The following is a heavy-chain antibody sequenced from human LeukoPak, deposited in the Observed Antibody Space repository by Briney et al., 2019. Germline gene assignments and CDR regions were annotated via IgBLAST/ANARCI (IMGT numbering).Heavy chain of an antibody. CDR1: GGSISTYY. J-gene: IGHJ3*02. Sequence: PSETLSLTCTVSGGSISTYYWSWIRQPPGKGLDWIGYIHYSGSTSYNPSLKSRVTISVDTFKNQFSLKLRSVTAADTAVYYCARDEGYTFGLDAFDIWGPGTMVTVSS. V-gene: IGHV4-59*06. CDR2: IHYSGST. CDR3: ARDEGYTFGLDAFDI. D-gene: IGHD5-18*01.